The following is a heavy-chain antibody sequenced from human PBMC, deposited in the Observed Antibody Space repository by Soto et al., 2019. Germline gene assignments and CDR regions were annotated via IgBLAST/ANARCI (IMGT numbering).Heavy chain of an antibody. CDR1: GYTFIGHY. Sequence: ASVKVSCEASGYTFIGHYIHWVRQARGQGLEWMGWINPNSGGTNYAQKFQGRVTMTRDTSISTAYLELSRLRSDDTAVYYCARDSYYDILTGYSRNAFDIWGRGTMVTVSS. D-gene: IGHD3-9*01. V-gene: IGHV1-2*02. CDR3: ARDSYYDILTGYSRNAFDI. J-gene: IGHJ3*02. CDR2: INPNSGGT.